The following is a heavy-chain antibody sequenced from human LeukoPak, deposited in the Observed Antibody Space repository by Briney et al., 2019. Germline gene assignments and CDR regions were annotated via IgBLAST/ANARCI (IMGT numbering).Heavy chain of an antibody. Sequence: SETLSLTCTVSGGSISSYYWSWIRQPPGKGLEWIGYIYYSGSTNYNPSLKSRVTISVDTSKNQFSLKLSSVTAADTAVYYCARVRGSGSYSFGVYDYWGQGTLVTVSS. CDR2: IYYSGST. CDR1: GGSISSYY. J-gene: IGHJ4*02. CDR3: ARVRGSGSYSFGVYDY. D-gene: IGHD1-26*01. V-gene: IGHV4-59*01.